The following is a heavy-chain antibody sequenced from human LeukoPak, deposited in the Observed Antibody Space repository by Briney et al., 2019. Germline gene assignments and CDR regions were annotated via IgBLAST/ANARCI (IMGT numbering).Heavy chain of an antibody. CDR1: GFTFSTYA. J-gene: IGHJ4*02. CDR2: ISYDGSNK. V-gene: IGHV3-30-3*01. Sequence: GGSLRLSCAASGFTFSTYAMHWVRQVPGKGLEWVAVISYDGSNKYYTDSVKGRFTISRDNSKNTLYLQMNSLRGEDTGVYYCARDLESEPGQGPDYWGQGTLVTVSS. CDR3: ARDLESEPGQGPDY. D-gene: IGHD1-14*01.